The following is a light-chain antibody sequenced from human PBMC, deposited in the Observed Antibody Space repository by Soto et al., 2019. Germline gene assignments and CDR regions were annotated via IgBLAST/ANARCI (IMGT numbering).Light chain of an antibody. CDR2: KAS. Sequence: EIQMTQSPSTLSASVGDRVTITCRASQSISSWLAWYQQKPGKAPKLLIYKASILESGVPSRFSGSGSGTEFTLTISSLQPNDFADYYCQQCHSYPLTFGQGNKVEIK. J-gene: IGKJ1*01. V-gene: IGKV1-5*03. CDR1: QSISSW. CDR3: QQCHSYPLT.